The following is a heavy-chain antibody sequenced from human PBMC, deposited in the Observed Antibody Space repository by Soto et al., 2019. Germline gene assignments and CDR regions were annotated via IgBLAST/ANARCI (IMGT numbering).Heavy chain of an antibody. Sequence: GGSLRLSCAASGFTFSSYWMSWVRQAPGKGLEWVANIKQDGSEKYYVDSVKGRFTISRDNAKNSLYLQMNSLRAEDTAVYYCARGLLTTEIAVAGNLFDYWGQGTLVTVSS. CDR3: ARGLLTTEIAVAGNLFDY. D-gene: IGHD6-19*01. CDR1: GFTFSSYW. CDR2: IKQDGSEK. J-gene: IGHJ4*02. V-gene: IGHV3-7*01.